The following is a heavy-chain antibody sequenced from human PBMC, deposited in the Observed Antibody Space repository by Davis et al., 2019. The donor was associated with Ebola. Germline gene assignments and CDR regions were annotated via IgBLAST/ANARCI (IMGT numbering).Heavy chain of an antibody. J-gene: IGHJ3*01. Sequence: GESLKISCVASGFSFSSYGMYWVRQAPGKGLEWVAFVRLDGSDEDYRDSVKGRFTISRDNSKNIVYLQMNSLRAEETAVYYCANSYGIGVAPARDAFDLWGQGTMVTVSS. V-gene: IGHV3-30*02. CDR2: VRLDGSDE. D-gene: IGHD2-2*01. CDR1: GFSFSSYG. CDR3: ANSYGIGVAPARDAFDL.